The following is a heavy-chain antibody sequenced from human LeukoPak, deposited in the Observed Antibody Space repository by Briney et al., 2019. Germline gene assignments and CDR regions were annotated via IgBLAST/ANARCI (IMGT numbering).Heavy chain of an antibody. CDR1: GGSISSYY. CDR3: ARDHGWLSVDY. J-gene: IGHJ4*02. V-gene: IGHV4-30-4*01. D-gene: IGHD3-16*02. CDR2: IYYSGST. Sequence: PSETLSLTCTVSGGSISSYYWSWIRQPPGKGLEWIGYIYYSGSTYYNPSLKSRVTISVDTSKNQFSLKLSSVTAADTAVYYCARDHGWLSVDYWGQGTLVTVSS.